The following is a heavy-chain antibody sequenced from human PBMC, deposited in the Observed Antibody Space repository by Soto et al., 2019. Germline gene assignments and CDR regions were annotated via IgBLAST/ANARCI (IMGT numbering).Heavy chain of an antibody. CDR2: ISSSSSYI. Sequence: EVQLVESGGGLVKPGGSLRLSCTPSGFSFSTYSMNWVRQAPGKGLQWVSYISSSSSYIYYADSVKGRFTISRDNAKNSLYLQMNSLRAEDTAVYYCARHKVPRGMEVWGKGTTVNGSS. V-gene: IGHV3-21*01. CDR3: ARHKVPRGMEV. D-gene: IGHD1-1*01. J-gene: IGHJ6*04. CDR1: GFSFSTYS.